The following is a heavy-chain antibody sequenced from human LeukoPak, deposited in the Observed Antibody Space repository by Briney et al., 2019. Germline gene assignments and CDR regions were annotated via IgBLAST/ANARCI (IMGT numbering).Heavy chain of an antibody. CDR3: ARHGPITMIVD. CDR1: GGSISSSSYY. D-gene: IGHD3-22*01. Sequence: PSETLSLTCTVSGGSISSSSYYWGWIRQPPGKGLEWIGSIYYSGSTYYNPSLKSRVTISVDTSKNQFSLKLSSVTAADTAVYYCARHGPITMIVDWGQGTLVTVSS. J-gene: IGHJ4*02. CDR2: IYYSGST. V-gene: IGHV4-39*01.